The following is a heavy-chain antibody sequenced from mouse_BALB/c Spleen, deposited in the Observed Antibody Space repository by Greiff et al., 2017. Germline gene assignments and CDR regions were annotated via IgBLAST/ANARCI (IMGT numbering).Heavy chain of an antibody. CDR3: ARGGIYYDYGAY. Sequence: QVQLQQSGAELAKPGASVKMSCKASGYTFTSYWMHWVKQRPGQGLEWIGYINPSTGYTEYNQKFKDKATLTADKSSSTAYMQLSSLTSEDSAVYYCARGGIYYDYGAYWGQGTLVTVSA. CDR2: INPSTGYT. V-gene: IGHV1-7*01. CDR1: GYTFTSYW. D-gene: IGHD2-4*01. J-gene: IGHJ3*01.